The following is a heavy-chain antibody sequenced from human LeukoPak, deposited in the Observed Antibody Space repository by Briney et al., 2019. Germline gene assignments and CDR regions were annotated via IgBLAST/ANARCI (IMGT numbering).Heavy chain of an antibody. V-gene: IGHV3-30-3*01. D-gene: IGHD2-2*02. Sequence: GRSLRLSCAASGFTFSSYAMHWVRQAPGKGLEWMTVISDDGGNNHYAEFVKGRFTMSRDNSKNTVYLQMNNLTPEDTAVYYCAKPGRYCSATNCYTYFDYWGQGTLVTVSS. J-gene: IGHJ4*02. CDR2: ISDDGGNN. CDR3: AKPGRYCSATNCYTYFDY. CDR1: GFTFSSYA.